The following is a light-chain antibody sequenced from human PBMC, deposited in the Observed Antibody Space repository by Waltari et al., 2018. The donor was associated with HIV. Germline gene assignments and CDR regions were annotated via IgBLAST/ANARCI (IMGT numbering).Light chain of an antibody. CDR3: CSFTSISTRV. Sequence: QSALTQPASVSGSPGQSITLSCTGTSSDVGGYNYVSWYQQHPGKAPKLMIFEVNNRPPGVSNRFSGSKSGNTASLTISGLQAEDEADYYCCSFTSISTRVFGGGTKVTVL. J-gene: IGLJ3*02. CDR1: SSDVGGYNY. V-gene: IGLV2-14*01. CDR2: EVN.